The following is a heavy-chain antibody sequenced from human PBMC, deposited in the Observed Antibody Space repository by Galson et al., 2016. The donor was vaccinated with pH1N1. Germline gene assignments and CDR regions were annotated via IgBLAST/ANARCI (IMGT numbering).Heavy chain of an antibody. CDR3: ARRRTIPVAGRRMRSYFDS. CDR2: VFASGNT. Sequence: TLSLTCTVSGGSIGGGYYIWTWIRQPAGKGLEWIGRVFASGNTNYNPSLKGRVTISLDTSKSQFSLKLSSLTAADTAVYYCARRRTIPVAGRRMRSYFDSWGHGTPVTVSS. CDR1: GGSIGGGYYI. J-gene: IGHJ4*01. D-gene: IGHD6-19*01. V-gene: IGHV4-61*02.